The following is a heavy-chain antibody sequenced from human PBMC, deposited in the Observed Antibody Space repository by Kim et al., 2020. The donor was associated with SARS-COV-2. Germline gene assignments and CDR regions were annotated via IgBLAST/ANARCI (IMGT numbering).Heavy chain of an antibody. D-gene: IGHD1-7*01. CDR2: INTNTENP. CDR1: GYTFTTYG. J-gene: IGHJ4*01. CDR3: ARGAPVLRVNYYPYYFAY. Sequence: ASVKVSCKASGYTFTTYGLNWVRQAPGQGLEWLGWINTNTENPTYAQGFAGRLVISLDTSVSTAYLQISSLKADDTAVYYCARGAPVLRVNYYPYYFAYW. V-gene: IGHV7-4-1*02.